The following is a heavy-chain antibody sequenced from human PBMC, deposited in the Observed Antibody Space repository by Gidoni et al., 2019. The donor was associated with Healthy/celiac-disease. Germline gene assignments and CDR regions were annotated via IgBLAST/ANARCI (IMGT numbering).Heavy chain of an antibody. Sequence: QVQLQESGPGLVKPSQTLSLTCTFSGGPISSGGYYWSWIRQHPGKGLEWIGYIYYSGSTYYNPSLKSRVTISVDTSKNQFSLKLSSVTAADTAVYYCARVGGSGSQPLDYWGQGTLVTVSS. D-gene: IGHD3-10*01. J-gene: IGHJ4*02. V-gene: IGHV4-31*03. CDR1: GGPISSGGYY. CDR2: IYYSGST. CDR3: ARVGGSGSQPLDY.